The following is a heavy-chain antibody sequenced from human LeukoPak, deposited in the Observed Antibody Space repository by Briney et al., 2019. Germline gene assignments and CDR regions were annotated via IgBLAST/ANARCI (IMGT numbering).Heavy chain of an antibody. Sequence: GASVKVSCKASGYTFTVYYIHWVRQAPGQGLEWMGWIDPNGGGTNYAQKFQGRVTMTRDTSISTAYMELSRLRSDDTAVYYCARGPVSLRYYYDSKTYGMDVWGQGTTVTVSS. CDR2: IDPNGGGT. V-gene: IGHV1-2*02. CDR1: GYTFTVYY. CDR3: ARGPVSLRYYYDSKTYGMDV. D-gene: IGHD3-22*01. J-gene: IGHJ6*02.